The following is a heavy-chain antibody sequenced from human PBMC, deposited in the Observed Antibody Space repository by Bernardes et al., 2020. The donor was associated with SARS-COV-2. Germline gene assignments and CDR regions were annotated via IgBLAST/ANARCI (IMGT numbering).Heavy chain of an antibody. D-gene: IGHD6-13*01. Sequence: SETLSLTCTVSGGSISSYYWSWIRQPAGKGLEWIGRIYTSGSTNYNPSLKSRVTMSVDTSKNQFSLKLSSVTAADTAVYYCARGYSSSWYNLFDPWGQGTLVTVSS. CDR2: IYTSGST. CDR1: GGSISSYY. V-gene: IGHV4-4*07. J-gene: IGHJ5*02. CDR3: ARGYSSSWYNLFDP.